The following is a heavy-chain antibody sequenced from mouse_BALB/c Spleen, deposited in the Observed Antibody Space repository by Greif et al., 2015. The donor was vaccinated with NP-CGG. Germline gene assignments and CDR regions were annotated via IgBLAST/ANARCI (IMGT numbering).Heavy chain of an antibody. CDR3: AREPYYYGSTYYAMDY. V-gene: IGHV2-6-7*01. CDR1: GFSLTGYG. Sequence: QVQLQQSGPGLVAPSQSLSITCTVSGFSLTGYGVNWVRQPPGKGLEWLGMIWGDGSTDYNSALKSRLSISKDNSKSQVFLKMNSLQTDDTAGYYCAREPYYYGSTYYAMDYWGQGTSVTVSS. J-gene: IGHJ4*01. D-gene: IGHD1-1*01. CDR2: IWGDGST.